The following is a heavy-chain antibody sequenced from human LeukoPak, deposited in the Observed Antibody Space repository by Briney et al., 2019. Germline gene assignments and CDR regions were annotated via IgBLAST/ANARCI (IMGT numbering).Heavy chain of an antibody. Sequence: SVKVSCKASGGTFSSYAISWARQAPGQGLEWMGGIIPIFGTANYAQKFQGRVTITTDESTSTAYMELSSLRSEDTAVYYCARMYYYGPGSYSNSAHFDYWGQGTLVTVSS. J-gene: IGHJ4*02. V-gene: IGHV1-69*05. D-gene: IGHD3-10*01. CDR3: ARMYYYGPGSYSNSAHFDY. CDR2: IIPIFGTA. CDR1: GGTFSSYA.